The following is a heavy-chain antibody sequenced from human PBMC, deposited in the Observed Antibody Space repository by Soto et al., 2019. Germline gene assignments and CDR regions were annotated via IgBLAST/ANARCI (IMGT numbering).Heavy chain of an antibody. CDR1: GYTFTGYY. D-gene: IGHD3-3*01. Sequence: ASVKVSCKASGYTFTGYYMHWVRQAPGQGLEWMGWINPNSGGTNYAQKFQGWVTMTRDTSISTAYMELSRLRSEDTAVYYCASSEGFWSGYYLQKQRYGMDVWGQGTTVTVSS. CDR3: ASSEGFWSGYYLQKQRYGMDV. V-gene: IGHV1-2*04. J-gene: IGHJ6*02. CDR2: INPNSGGT.